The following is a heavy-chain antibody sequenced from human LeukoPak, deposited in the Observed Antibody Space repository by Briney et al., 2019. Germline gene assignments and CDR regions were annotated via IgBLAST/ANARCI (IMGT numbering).Heavy chain of an antibody. CDR3: ARDAGRYFDWLGY. CDR1: GFTFSSYG. V-gene: IGHV3-33*01. Sequence: PGRSLRLSCAASGFTFSSYGMHWVRQAPGKRLEWVAVIWYDGSNKYYADSVKGRFTISRDNSKNTLYLQMNSLRAEDTSVYYCARDAGRYFDWLGYWGQGTLVTVSS. D-gene: IGHD3-9*01. CDR2: IWYDGSNK. J-gene: IGHJ4*02.